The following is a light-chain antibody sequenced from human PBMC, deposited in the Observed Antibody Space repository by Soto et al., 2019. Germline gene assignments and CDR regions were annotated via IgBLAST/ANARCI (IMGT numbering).Light chain of an antibody. CDR3: NSYTSKSTGV. CDR1: SSDVGGYNY. Sequence: QSALTQPASVSGSPGQSITISCTGTSSDVGGYNYVSWYQQHPGKAPKLIIYEVSNRPSGVSIRVSGSKSGNTASLTISGLQAEDEADYYCNSYTSKSTGVFGTGTKLTVL. J-gene: IGLJ1*01. V-gene: IGLV2-14*01. CDR2: EVS.